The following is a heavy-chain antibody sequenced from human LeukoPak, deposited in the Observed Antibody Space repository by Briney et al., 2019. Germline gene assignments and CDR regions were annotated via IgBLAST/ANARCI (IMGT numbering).Heavy chain of an antibody. D-gene: IGHD3-16*01. CDR2: INPNSGGT. CDR1: GYTFTGYY. J-gene: IGHJ6*02. Sequence: ASVKVSCKASGYTFTGYYMHWVRQAPGQGLEWMRWINPNSGGTNYAQKFQGRVTMTRDTSISTAYMELSRLRSDDTAVYYCAGGAGYSPLRGYGMDVWGQGTTVTVSS. CDR3: AGGAGYSPLRGYGMDV. V-gene: IGHV1-2*02.